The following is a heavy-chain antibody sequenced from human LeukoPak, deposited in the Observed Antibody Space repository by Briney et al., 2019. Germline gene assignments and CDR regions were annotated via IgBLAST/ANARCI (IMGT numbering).Heavy chain of an antibody. CDR2: IKQDGSVK. CDR3: ARDEPDY. J-gene: IGHJ4*02. CDR1: GSTFTDYR. Sequence: GGSLRLSCAASGSTFTDYRMTWVRQAPGKGLEWVANIKQDGSVKYYVDSVKGRFTISRDNAQNSLYLQMNSLRAEDTAVYYCARDEPDYWGQGTLVTVSS. V-gene: IGHV3-7*01.